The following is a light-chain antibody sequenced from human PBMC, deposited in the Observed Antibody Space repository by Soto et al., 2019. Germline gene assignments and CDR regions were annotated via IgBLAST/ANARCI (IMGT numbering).Light chain of an antibody. CDR1: QNIYNY. CDR3: EQTYSTPVT. J-gene: IGKJ5*01. V-gene: IGKV1-39*01. CDR2: AAS. Sequence: DIQMTQSPSSLSASVGDRVTVTCRTSQNIYNYLNWYQQKPGKAPKLLIYAASSVQSGVPLRFSGSGSGTDFTLTISSLQPEDFATYYCEQTYSTPVTFGQGTRVEVK.